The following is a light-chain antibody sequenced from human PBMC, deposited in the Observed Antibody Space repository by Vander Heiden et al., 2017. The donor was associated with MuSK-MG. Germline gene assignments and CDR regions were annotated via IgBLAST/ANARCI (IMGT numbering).Light chain of an antibody. Sequence: DILLTQSPATLSFSPGERATPSCTASQNIGIYLAWYQQKPGQAPRLLIYDASNRATGIPARFSGSGSGTDFTLTISTLEPEDFAVYYCQQCCSWPLTFGSGTKVDIK. J-gene: IGKJ4*01. CDR1: QNIGIY. CDR3: QQCCSWPLT. CDR2: DAS. V-gene: IGKV3-11*01.